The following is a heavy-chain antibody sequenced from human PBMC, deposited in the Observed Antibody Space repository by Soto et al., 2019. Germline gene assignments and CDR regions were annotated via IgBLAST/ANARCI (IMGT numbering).Heavy chain of an antibody. V-gene: IGHV3-74*01. J-gene: IGHJ4*02. D-gene: IGHD6-19*01. CDR1: GFTFSSSW. CDR3: ARSTHTSGRFDY. CDR2: INNDGGYT. Sequence: GGSLRLSCAASGFTFSSSWMNWVRQAPGKGLLWISRINNDGGYTTYADSVKGRFTISRDNAKNTLYLQMNSLKAEDTGVYYCARSTHTSGRFDYWGLGTLVTVSS.